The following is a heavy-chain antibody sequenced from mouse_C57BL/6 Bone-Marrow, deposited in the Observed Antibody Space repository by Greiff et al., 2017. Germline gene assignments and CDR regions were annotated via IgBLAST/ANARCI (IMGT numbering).Heavy chain of an antibody. CDR1: GYTFTGYW. CDR2: IIPGSGST. Sequence: QVQLQQSGAELMKPGASVKLSCKATGYTFTGYWIEWVKQTPGHGLEWIGEIIPGSGSTNYNEKFKGQATFTADTSSNTNYMQLSSLTTEDSAITYCARRYNGYDELFDYWGQGTTLTVSS. D-gene: IGHD2-2*01. V-gene: IGHV1-9*01. J-gene: IGHJ2*01. CDR3: ARRYNGYDELFDY.